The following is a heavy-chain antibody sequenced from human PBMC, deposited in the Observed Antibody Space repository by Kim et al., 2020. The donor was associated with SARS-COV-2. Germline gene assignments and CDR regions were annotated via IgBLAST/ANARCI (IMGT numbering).Heavy chain of an antibody. J-gene: IGHJ4*02. CDR1: GGSFSGYY. CDR2: INHSGST. V-gene: IGHV4-34*01. Sequence: SETLSLTCAVYGGSFSGYYWSWIRQPPGKGLEWIGEINHSGSTNYNPSLKSRVTISVDTSKNQFSLKLSSVTAADTAVYYCARSFYDSSGYYRYWGQGTLVTVSS. D-gene: IGHD3-22*01. CDR3: ARSFYDSSGYYRY.